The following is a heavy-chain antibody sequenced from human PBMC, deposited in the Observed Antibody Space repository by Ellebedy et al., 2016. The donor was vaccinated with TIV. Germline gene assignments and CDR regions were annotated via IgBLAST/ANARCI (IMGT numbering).Heavy chain of an antibody. CDR3: ARAELGAGTTGGYAFDI. V-gene: IGHV4-31*03. CDR1: GGSXLSGGYS. D-gene: IGHD1-7*01. J-gene: IGHJ3*02. Sequence: MPSETLSLTCNLSGGSXLSGGYSWSLIRQHPGKSLELIGYIYYSGSTYYNPSVKSRVTISVDTSRNQFSLTLSSVTAADAAVYYCARAELGAGTTGGYAFDIWGQGTMVTVSS. CDR2: IYYSGST.